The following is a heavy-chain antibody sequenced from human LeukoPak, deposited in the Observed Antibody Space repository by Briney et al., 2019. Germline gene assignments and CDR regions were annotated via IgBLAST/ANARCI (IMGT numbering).Heavy chain of an antibody. J-gene: IGHJ2*01. V-gene: IGHV4-59*01. D-gene: IGHD3-22*01. CDR2: IYYSGST. CDR3: ARGPMIVVVRYWYFDL. Sequence: SETLSLTCTVSGGSISSYYWSWIRQPPGKGLEWIGYIYYSGSTNYNPSLKSRVTISVDTSKNQFSLKLSSVTAADTAVYYCARGPMIVVVRYWYFDLWGRGTLVTVSS. CDR1: GGSISSYY.